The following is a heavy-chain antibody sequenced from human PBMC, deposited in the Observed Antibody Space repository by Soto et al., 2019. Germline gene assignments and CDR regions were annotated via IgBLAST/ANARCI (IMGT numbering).Heavy chain of an antibody. D-gene: IGHD3-3*01. CDR1: GFTFSSYS. CDR3: ARDRRVYDFWSGYYGD. CDR2: ISSSSSYI. J-gene: IGHJ4*02. Sequence: EVQLVESGGGLVKPGGSLRLSCAASGFTFSSYSMNWVRQAPGKGLAWVSSISSSSSYIYYADSVKGRFTISRDNAKNSLYLQRNSLRDEDTGVYYCARDRRVYDFWSGYYGDWGQGTLVTVSS. V-gene: IGHV3-21*01.